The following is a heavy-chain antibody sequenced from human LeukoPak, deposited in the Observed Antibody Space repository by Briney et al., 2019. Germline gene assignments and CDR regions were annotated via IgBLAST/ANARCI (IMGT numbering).Heavy chain of an antibody. V-gene: IGHV4-59*08. J-gene: IGHJ3*02. D-gene: IGHD3-22*01. CDR2: IHYSGST. CDR1: GGSISSYY. Sequence: SETLFLTCTVSGGSISSYYWSWIRQPPGKGLEWIGYIHYSGSTNYNPSLKSRVTISVDTSKNQFSLKLSSVTAADTALYYCARRLDYFDSSGYLFWSAFHIWGQGTMVTVSS. CDR3: ARRLDYFDSSGYLFWSAFHI.